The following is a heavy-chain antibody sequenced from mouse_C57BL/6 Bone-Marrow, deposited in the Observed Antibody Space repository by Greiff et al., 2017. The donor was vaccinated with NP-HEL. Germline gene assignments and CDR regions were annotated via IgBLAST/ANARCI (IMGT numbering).Heavy chain of an antibody. D-gene: IGHD2-4*01. V-gene: IGHV5-12*01. CDR2: ISNGGGST. CDR1: GFTFSDYY. CDR3: ARQGGYYDYDDAMDY. J-gene: IGHJ4*01. Sequence: EVNVVESGGGLVQPGGSLKLSCAASGFTFSDYYMYWVRQTPETRLEWVAYISNGGGSTYYPDTVKGRFTISRDNAKNTLYLQMSRLKSEDTAMYYCARQGGYYDYDDAMDYWGQGTSVTVSS.